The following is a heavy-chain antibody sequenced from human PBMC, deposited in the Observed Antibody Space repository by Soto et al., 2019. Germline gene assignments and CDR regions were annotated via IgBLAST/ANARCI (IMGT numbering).Heavy chain of an antibody. CDR2: VYHSGST. J-gene: IGHJ4*02. D-gene: IGHD3-22*01. V-gene: IGHV4-59*12. Sequence: PSETLSLTCTVSGGSITSYYWSWIRQPPGKGLEWIGYVYHSGSTYYNPSLKSRVTISVDTSKNQFSLKLSSVTAADTAVYYCARDGYYYDSSGYYYWGQGTLVTVYS. CDR1: GGSITSYY. CDR3: ARDGYYYDSSGYYY.